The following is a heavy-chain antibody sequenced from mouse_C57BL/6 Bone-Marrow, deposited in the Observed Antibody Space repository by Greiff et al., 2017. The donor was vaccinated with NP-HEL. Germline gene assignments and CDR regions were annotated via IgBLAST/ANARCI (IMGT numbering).Heavy chain of an antibody. D-gene: IGHD1-1*01. V-gene: IGHV2-9-1*01. Sequence: VKVVESGPGLVAPSQSLSITCTVSGFSLTSYAISWVRQPPGKGLEWLGVIWTGGGTNYNSALKSRLSISKDNSKSQVFLKMNSLQTDDTARYYCASGSSWFAYWGQGTLVTVSA. CDR2: IWTGGGT. CDR1: GFSLTSYA. J-gene: IGHJ3*01. CDR3: ASGSSWFAY.